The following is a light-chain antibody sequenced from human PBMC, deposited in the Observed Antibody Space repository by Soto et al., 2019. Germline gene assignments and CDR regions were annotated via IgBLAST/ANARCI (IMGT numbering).Light chain of an antibody. CDR2: QVT. Sequence: QSALTQPASVSGSPGQSITISCTGTSSDVGSYYYVSWYQHHPGKAPKVVIYQVTNRPSGVSNRFSGSRSGNTASLTISGLQAEDEADYYCSSYTDSSNYVFGTGTKVTVL. J-gene: IGLJ1*01. CDR3: SSYTDSSNYV. CDR1: SSDVGSYYY. V-gene: IGLV2-14*01.